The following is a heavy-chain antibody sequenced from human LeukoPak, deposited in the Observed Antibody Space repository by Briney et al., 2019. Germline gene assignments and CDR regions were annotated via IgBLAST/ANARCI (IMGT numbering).Heavy chain of an antibody. CDR3: ARDTDDFQGLDI. CDR1: GFTFSSYA. J-gene: IGHJ3*02. Sequence: GGSLRLSCAASGFTFSSYAMHWVRQAPGKGLEWVAVISYDGSNKYYADSVKGRFTISRDNSKNTLYLQMNSLRAEDTAVYYCARDTDDFQGLDIWGQGTRVTVSS. CDR2: ISYDGSNK. D-gene: IGHD3-3*01. V-gene: IGHV3-30*04.